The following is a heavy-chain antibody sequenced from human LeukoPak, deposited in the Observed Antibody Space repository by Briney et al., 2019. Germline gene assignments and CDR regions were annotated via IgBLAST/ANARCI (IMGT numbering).Heavy chain of an antibody. J-gene: IGHJ5*02. V-gene: IGHV3-30-3*01. Sequence: PGGSLRLSCAASGFTFSAHSMHWVRQPPGKGLEWVAFISYDGSIKFYADSLKGRFTISRDNSKKTLYLQINSLRAEDTAVYFCSRTPEREYWFDPWGQGTLVTVSS. CDR2: ISYDGSIK. CDR3: SRTPEREYWFDP. CDR1: GFTFSAHS.